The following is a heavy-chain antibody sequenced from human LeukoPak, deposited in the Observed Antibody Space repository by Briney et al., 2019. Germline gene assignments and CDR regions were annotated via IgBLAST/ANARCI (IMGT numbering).Heavy chain of an antibody. CDR1: GFTFSSYA. CDR3: AKDLYAYYDSSGYSAHAFDI. CDR2: ISGSGGST. J-gene: IGHJ3*02. V-gene: IGHV3-23*01. Sequence: GGSLRLSCAASGFTFSSYAMSWVRQAPGKGLEWVSAISGSGGSTYYADSVKGRFTISRDNSKNTLHLQMNSLRAEDTAVYYCAKDLYAYYDSSGYSAHAFDIWGQGTMVTVSS. D-gene: IGHD3-22*01.